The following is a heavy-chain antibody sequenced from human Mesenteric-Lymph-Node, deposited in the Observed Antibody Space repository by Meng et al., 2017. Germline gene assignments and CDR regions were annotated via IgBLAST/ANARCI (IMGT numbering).Heavy chain of an antibody. D-gene: IGHD5-18*01. J-gene: IGHJ6*02. V-gene: IGHV1-69*13. CDR1: GGTFSSYA. CDR2: IIPIFGTA. Sequence: SVKVSCKASGGTFSSYAISWVRQAPGQGREWMGGIIPIFGTANYAQKFQGRVTITADESTSTAYMELSSLRSEDTAVYYCASVDTAMVNYYYYGMDVWGQGTTVTVSS. CDR3: ASVDTAMVNYYYYGMDV.